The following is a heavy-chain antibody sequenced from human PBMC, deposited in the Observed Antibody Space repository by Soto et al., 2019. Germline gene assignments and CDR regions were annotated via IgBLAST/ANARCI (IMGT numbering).Heavy chain of an antibody. Sequence: PSQTLSVTCTVAGGSSTTYSGGWIRQPPGKELEWVGYISYSGSTNYNPSLKSRVTISRVTSKNQFSLNLVSVTAADTAVYYCARASYYSYLDVWGKGTTLTVSS. J-gene: IGHJ6*03. CDR2: ISYSGST. CDR3: ARASYYSYLDV. CDR1: GGSSTTYS. V-gene: IGHV4-59*13.